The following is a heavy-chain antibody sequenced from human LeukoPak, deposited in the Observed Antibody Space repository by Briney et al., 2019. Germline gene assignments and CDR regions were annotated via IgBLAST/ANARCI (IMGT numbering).Heavy chain of an antibody. D-gene: IGHD6-6*01. J-gene: IGHJ3*02. CDR2: IYDRGPA. CDR3: ARVYSSSSGREALDI. V-gene: IGHV4-30-2*01. CDR1: GYAITSGGFS. Sequence: SETLSLTCTVSGYAITSGGFSWNWIRQPPGKGLEWIGCIYDRGPAYYNPSLKSRFTISVDRPKNQFFLNVTSLTAADTAVYYCARVYSSSSGREALDIWGQGTMVTVSS.